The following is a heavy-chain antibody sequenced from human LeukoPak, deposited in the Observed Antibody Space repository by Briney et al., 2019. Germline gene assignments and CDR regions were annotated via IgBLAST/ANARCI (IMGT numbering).Heavy chain of an antibody. CDR1: GFTFSSYG. V-gene: IGHV3-23*01. CDR3: AKDDGGSYYIYYYYMDV. J-gene: IGHJ6*03. D-gene: IGHD1-26*01. Sequence: GGTLRLSCAASGFTFSSYGMSWVRQAPGKGLEWVSAISGSGGSTYYADSVKGRFTISRDNSRNTLYLQMNSLRAEDTAVYYCAKDDGGSYYIYYYYMDVWGKGTTVTISS. CDR2: ISGSGGST.